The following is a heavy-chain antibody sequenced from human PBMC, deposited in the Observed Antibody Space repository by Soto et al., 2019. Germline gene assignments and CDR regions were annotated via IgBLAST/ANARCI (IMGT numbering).Heavy chain of an antibody. CDR3: ASAMVRGVKGFDY. Sequence: QVQLQESGPGLVKPSETLSLTCTVSGGSISSYYWSWIRQPPGKGLEWIGYIYYSGSTNYNPSLKSRVTISVDTSKIQFSLKLSSVTAADTAVYYCASAMVRGVKGFDYWGQGTLVTVPS. D-gene: IGHD3-10*01. J-gene: IGHJ4*02. CDR1: GGSISSYY. CDR2: IYYSGST. V-gene: IGHV4-59*01.